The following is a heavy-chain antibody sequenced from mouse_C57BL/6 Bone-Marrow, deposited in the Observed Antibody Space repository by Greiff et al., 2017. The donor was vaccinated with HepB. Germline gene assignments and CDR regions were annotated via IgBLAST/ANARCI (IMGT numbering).Heavy chain of an antibody. Sequence: VQLQQSGPELVKPGASVKISCKASGYSFTSYYIHWVKQRPGQGLEWIGWIYPGSGNTKYNEKFKGKATLTADPSSSTAYMQLSSLTSEDSAVYYCARPPIDSSGYVCYAMDYWGQGTSVTVSS. CDR2: IYPGSGNT. D-gene: IGHD3-2*02. J-gene: IGHJ4*01. CDR3: ARPPIDSSGYVCYAMDY. V-gene: IGHV1-66*01. CDR1: GYSFTSYY.